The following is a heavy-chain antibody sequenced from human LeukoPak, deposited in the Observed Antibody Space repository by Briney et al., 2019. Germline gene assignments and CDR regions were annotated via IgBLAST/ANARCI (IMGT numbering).Heavy chain of an antibody. J-gene: IGHJ4*02. CDR2: ISWNSGSI. CDR1: GFTFDDYA. D-gene: IGHD6-19*01. CDR3: ASEYGGSGWGDY. Sequence: PGGSLRLSCAASGFTFDDYAMHWVRQAPGKGLEWVSGISWNSGSIGYADSVKGRFTISRDNAKNSLYLQMNSLRAEDAAVYYCASEYGGSGWGDYWGQGTLVTVSS. V-gene: IGHV3-9*01.